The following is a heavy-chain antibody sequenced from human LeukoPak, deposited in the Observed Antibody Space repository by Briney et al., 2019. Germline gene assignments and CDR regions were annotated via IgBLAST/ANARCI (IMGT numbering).Heavy chain of an antibody. CDR3: ARDKEGGAFDI. CDR2: INHSGST. V-gene: IGHV4-34*01. Sequence: PSETLSLTCAVYGGSFSGYYWSWIRQPPGKGLEWIGEINHSGSTNYNPSLKSRVTISVDTSKNQFSLKLSSVTAADTAVYYCARDKEGGAFDIWGQGTMVTVSS. J-gene: IGHJ3*02. D-gene: IGHD3-16*01. CDR1: GGSFSGYY.